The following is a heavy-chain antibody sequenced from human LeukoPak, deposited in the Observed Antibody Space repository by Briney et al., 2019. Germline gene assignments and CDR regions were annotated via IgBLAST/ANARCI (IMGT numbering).Heavy chain of an antibody. CDR3: AGLSGSGPDY. V-gene: IGHV4-59*08. J-gene: IGHJ4*02. Sequence: SETLSLTCTVSSGPFGSFYWSWIRQPPGKGLEWIGYTYYDGSTDSNPSLKSRVTMSVDTSRSQFSLNLRSATAADTAVYYCAGLSGSGPDYWGEGIPVTVSS. D-gene: IGHD6-19*01. CDR1: SGPFGSFY. CDR2: TYYDGST.